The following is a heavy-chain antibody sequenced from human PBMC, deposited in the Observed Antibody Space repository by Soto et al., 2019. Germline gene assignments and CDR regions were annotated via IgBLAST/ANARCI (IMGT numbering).Heavy chain of an antibody. CDR1: GGTFSSYA. J-gene: IGHJ6*02. Sequence: SVKVSCKASGGTFSSYAISWVRQAPGQGLEWMGGIIPIFGTANYAQKFQGRVTITADESTSTAYMELSSLRSEDTAVYYCAGCTWYTAMWDDYYYYGMDVWGQGTTVTVSS. D-gene: IGHD5-18*01. CDR2: IIPIFGTA. V-gene: IGHV1-69*13. CDR3: AGCTWYTAMWDDYYYYGMDV.